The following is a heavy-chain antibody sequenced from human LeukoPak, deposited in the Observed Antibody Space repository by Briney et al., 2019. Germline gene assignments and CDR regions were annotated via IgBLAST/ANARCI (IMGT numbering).Heavy chain of an antibody. V-gene: IGHV3-23*01. Sequence: GGSLRLSCAASGFTFSSYAMSGVREAPGKGLELVSDISGSGGSTYYADSVKGRFTISRDNSKNTLYLQMNSLRAEDTAVYYCAKEVMVPASYAFDIWGQGTMVTVPS. CDR2: ISGSGGST. CDR3: AKEVMVPASYAFDI. CDR1: GFTFSSYA. D-gene: IGHD2-21*01. J-gene: IGHJ3*02.